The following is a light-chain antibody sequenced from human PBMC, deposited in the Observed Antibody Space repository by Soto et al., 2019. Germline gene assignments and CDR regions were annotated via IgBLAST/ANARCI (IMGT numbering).Light chain of an antibody. V-gene: IGKV1-27*01. CDR2: ATS. CDR1: QDISKF. CDR3: QNYKSAPWT. Sequence: DIQMTQSPSSLSASAGDRVTITCRASQDISKFLAWYQQKPGKVPRLLIYATSTLDSGVPSRFSGSGTGTDFTLTISSLQPEDVATYCCQNYKSAPWTFGQGTKVETK. J-gene: IGKJ1*01.